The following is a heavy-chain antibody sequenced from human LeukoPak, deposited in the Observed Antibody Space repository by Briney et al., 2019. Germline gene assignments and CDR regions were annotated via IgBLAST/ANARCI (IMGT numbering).Heavy chain of an antibody. J-gene: IGHJ4*02. D-gene: IGHD4-17*01. Sequence: GAFMSLSCAASGFIFSSYNINWVRQAPGKVLEWVSSISGSSGYIYYAESVKGRFTISRDNAKNSVYLQMNSLRAEDTAVYYCAKHDYGDFFDYWGQGTLVTVSS. CDR1: GFIFSSYN. CDR2: ISGSSGYI. CDR3: AKHDYGDFFDY. V-gene: IGHV3-21*01.